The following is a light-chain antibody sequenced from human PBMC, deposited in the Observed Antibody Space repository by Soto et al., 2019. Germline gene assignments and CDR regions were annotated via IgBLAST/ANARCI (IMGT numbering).Light chain of an antibody. Sequence: QSALTQPASVSGSPGQSITISCTGTSSDVGDYNFVSWYQQHPGKAPKLMIYEVSNRPSGISNRFSGSKSANTASLTISGLQAEDEADYYCSSYTGSSTHVVFGGGTKLTVL. V-gene: IGLV2-14*01. CDR2: EVS. J-gene: IGLJ2*01. CDR1: SSDVGDYNF. CDR3: SSYTGSSTHVV.